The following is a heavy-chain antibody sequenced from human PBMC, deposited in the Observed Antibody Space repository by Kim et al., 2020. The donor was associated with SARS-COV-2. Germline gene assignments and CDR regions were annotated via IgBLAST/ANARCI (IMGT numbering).Heavy chain of an antibody. CDR3: AKHIIVGGFLDGFDI. V-gene: IGHV5-51*01. D-gene: IGHD1-26*01. Sequence: GESLKISCKGSGYRFASYWIGWVRQMPGEGPEWMGIIYPGDSDTRYSPSFQGQVTISVDKSITTAYLQWSSLKASDTAMYYCAKHIIVGGFLDGFDIWGQGTMVTVSS. CDR1: GYRFASYW. CDR2: IYPGDSDT. J-gene: IGHJ3*02.